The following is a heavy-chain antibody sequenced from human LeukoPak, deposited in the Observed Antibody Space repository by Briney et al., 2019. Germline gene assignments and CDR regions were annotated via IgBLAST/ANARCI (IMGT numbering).Heavy chain of an antibody. CDR3: ATRYSYGSYYFDY. D-gene: IGHD5-18*01. CDR1: GFTFSTYA. CDR2: ISGRGGTT. J-gene: IGHJ4*02. V-gene: IGHV3-23*01. Sequence: GGSLRLSCAASGFTFSTYAMSWVRQAPGKGLEWVSAISGRGGTTYYADSVKGRFTISRDNSKNTLYLQMNSLRVEDTAVYYCATRYSYGSYYFDYWGQGTLVTVSS.